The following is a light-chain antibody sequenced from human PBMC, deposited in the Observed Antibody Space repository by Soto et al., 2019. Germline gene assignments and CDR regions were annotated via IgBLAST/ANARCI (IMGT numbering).Light chain of an antibody. Sequence: DVVMTQSPLSLSVTLGQPASISCRSTQGLVYSDGNTFLKWFHQRPVQSPRRLIYQVSNRDSGVPDRFSASGSGTDVTLTISRVEAEDVGIYYCVQGTHWPWTFGQGNKVEIK. J-gene: IGKJ1*01. V-gene: IGKV2-30*01. CDR2: QVS. CDR3: VQGTHWPWT. CDR1: QGLVYSDGNTF.